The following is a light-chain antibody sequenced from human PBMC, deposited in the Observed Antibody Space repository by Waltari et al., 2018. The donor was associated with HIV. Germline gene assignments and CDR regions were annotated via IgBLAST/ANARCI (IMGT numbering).Light chain of an antibody. CDR2: HTN. Sequence: QSALTQPASVSGSPGQSITVSCTGSSSSFASNYVSWYQQHPGKAPRLILYHTNNRPSGISSRFSASKSDNRVSLTISGLQAEDEADYFCSSYTASGNLLFGGGTKVTVL. V-gene: IGLV2-14*03. J-gene: IGLJ2*01. CDR3: SSYTASGNLL. CDR1: SSSFASNY.